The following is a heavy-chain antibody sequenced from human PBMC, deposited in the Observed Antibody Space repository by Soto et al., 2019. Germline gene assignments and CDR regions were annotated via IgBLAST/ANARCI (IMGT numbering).Heavy chain of an antibody. CDR3: ARVNGPSYSGSYGAFDI. J-gene: IGHJ3*02. CDR2: INSDGSST. V-gene: IGHV3-74*01. D-gene: IGHD1-26*01. CDR1: GFTFSSYW. Sequence: GGSLRLSCAASGFTFSSYWMHWVRQAPGKGLVWVSRINSDGSSTSYADSVKGRFTISRDNAKNTLYLQMNSLRAEDTAVYYCARVNGPSYSGSYGAFDIWGQGTMVTVSS.